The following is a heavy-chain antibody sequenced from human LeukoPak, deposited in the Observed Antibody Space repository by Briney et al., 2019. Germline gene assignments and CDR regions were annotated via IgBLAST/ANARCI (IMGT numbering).Heavy chain of an antibody. V-gene: IGHV1-2*02. Sequence: ASVKVSCKASGYTFTGYYMHWVRQAPGQGLEWMGWINPNSGGTNYAQKFQGRVTMTTDTSTSTAYMELRSLRSDDTAVYYCAREASTSRWGNWFDPWGQGTLVTVSS. CDR3: AREASTSRWGNWFDP. CDR2: INPNSGGT. CDR1: GYTFTGYY. J-gene: IGHJ5*02. D-gene: IGHD2/OR15-2a*01.